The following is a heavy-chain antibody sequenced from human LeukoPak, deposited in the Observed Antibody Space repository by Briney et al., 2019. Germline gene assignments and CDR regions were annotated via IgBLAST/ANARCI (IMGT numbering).Heavy chain of an antibody. CDR3: AGQGDYNWFDP. CDR1: GGSISSYY. V-gene: IGHV4-59*08. J-gene: IGHJ5*02. CDR2: IYYSGST. Sequence: EASETLSLTCTVSGGSISSYYWSWIRQPPGKGLEWIGYIYYSGSTNYNPSLKSRVTISVETSKNQFSLRLSSVTAADTAVYYCAGQGDYNWFDPWGQGTLVPVSS.